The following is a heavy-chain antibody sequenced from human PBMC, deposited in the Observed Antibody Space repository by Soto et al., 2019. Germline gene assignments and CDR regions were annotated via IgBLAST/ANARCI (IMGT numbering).Heavy chain of an antibody. Sequence: SETLSLTCTVSGGSISSYYWSWIRQPPGKGLEWIGYIYNTGSTKYNPSLKSRVTISVDTSKNQFSLKLSSVTAADTAVYYCARENIAAIDRYYFYGMDVWGRGTTVTVSS. CDR2: IYNTGST. CDR3: ARENIAAIDRYYFYGMDV. D-gene: IGHD6-13*01. J-gene: IGHJ6*02. CDR1: GGSISSYY. V-gene: IGHV4-59*01.